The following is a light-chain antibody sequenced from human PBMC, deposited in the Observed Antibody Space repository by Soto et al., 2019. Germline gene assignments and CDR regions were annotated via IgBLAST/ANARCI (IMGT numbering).Light chain of an antibody. J-gene: IGKJ2*02. V-gene: IGKV3-11*01. CDR1: QNVGNN. CDR2: AAS. Sequence: VLTQSPATLSLSPGESATLSCRASQNVGNNLPWYQQKSGQAPRLLIYAASDRATGVPARFSGRMSGTDFTLTISSLEPEDFATYFCQQRSRWPRGTFGRGTKLE. CDR3: QQRSRWPRGT.